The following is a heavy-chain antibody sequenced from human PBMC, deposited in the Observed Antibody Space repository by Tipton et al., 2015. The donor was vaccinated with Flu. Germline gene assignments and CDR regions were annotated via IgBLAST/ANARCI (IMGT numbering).Heavy chain of an antibody. V-gene: IGHV4-61*01. J-gene: IGHJ6*02. CDR2: IYYSGST. Sequence: GLVKPSETLSLTCAVSGYSINSGYYWGWIRQSPGKGLEWIGYIYYSGSTNYNPSLKSRVIISGDTSKSQISLKLSSVTAADTAVYYCARESLPDYYYYYGMDVWGQGTTVTVSS. CDR3: ARESLPDYYYYYGMDV. CDR1: GYSINSGYY.